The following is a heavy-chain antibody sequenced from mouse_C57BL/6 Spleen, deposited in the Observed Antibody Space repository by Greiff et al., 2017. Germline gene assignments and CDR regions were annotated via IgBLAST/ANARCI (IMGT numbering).Heavy chain of an antibody. CDR2: IWTGGGT. Sequence: QVQLQQSGPGLVAPSQSLSITCTVSGFSLTSSAISWVRQPPGKGLEWLGVIWTGGGTNYNSALKSRLSISKDNSKSQVFLKMNSLQTDDTARYYCARKGTMVKDWYCDVWGTGTTVTVSS. J-gene: IGHJ1*03. D-gene: IGHD2-2*01. V-gene: IGHV2-9-1*01. CDR1: GFSLTSSA. CDR3: ARKGTMVKDWYCDV.